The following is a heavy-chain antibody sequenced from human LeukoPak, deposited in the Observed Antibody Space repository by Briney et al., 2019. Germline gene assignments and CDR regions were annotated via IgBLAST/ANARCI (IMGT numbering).Heavy chain of an antibody. CDR1: GYTFTGYY. V-gene: IGHV1-2*04. D-gene: IGHD3-10*01. CDR2: INPNSGGT. CDR3: ARDINYYGSGSPQGSFDY. Sequence: ASVKVSCKASGYTFTGYYMHWVRQAPGQGLEWMGWINPNSGGTNYAQKFQGWVTMTRDTSISTAYMELSRLRSDDTAVYYCARDINYYGSGSPQGSFDYWGQGTLVTVSS. J-gene: IGHJ4*02.